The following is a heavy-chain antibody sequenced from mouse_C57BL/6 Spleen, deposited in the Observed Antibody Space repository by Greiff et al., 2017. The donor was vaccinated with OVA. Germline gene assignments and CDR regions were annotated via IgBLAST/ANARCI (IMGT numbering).Heavy chain of an antibody. CDR2: ISDGGSYT. Sequence: DVMLVESGGGLVKPGGSLKLSCAASGFTFSSYAMSWVRQTPEKRLEWVATISDGGSYTYYPDNVKGRFTISRDNANNNLYLQMSHLKSEDTAMDYCAREDYYGSRDYRGQGTTLTVSS. J-gene: IGHJ2*01. D-gene: IGHD1-1*01. V-gene: IGHV5-4*01. CDR1: GFTFSSYA. CDR3: AREDYYGSRDY.